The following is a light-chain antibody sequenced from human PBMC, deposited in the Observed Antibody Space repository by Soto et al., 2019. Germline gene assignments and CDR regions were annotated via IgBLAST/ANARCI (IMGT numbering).Light chain of an antibody. CDR3: QQYNSYSRT. V-gene: IGKV1-5*01. Sequence: DIQMTPSPSTLSASVGDRVTITCRASQSISSWLAWYQQKPGKAPKLLIYDASSLESGVPSRFSGSGSGTEFTLTISSLQPDDFATDYCQQYNSYSRTFGQGTKLEIK. J-gene: IGKJ2*01. CDR2: DAS. CDR1: QSISSW.